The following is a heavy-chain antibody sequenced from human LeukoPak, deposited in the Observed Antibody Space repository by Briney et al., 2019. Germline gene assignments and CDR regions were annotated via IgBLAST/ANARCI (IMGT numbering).Heavy chain of an antibody. J-gene: IGHJ4*02. CDR2: IYYSGST. CDR1: GGSISSSSYY. D-gene: IGHD4-17*01. Sequence: SETLSLTCTVSGGSISSSSYYWGWIRQPPGKGLEWIGSIYYSGSTYYNPSLKSRVTISVDTSKNQFSLKLSSVTAADTAVYYCARDLHGDYTLDYWGQGTLVTVSS. V-gene: IGHV4-39*07. CDR3: ARDLHGDYTLDY.